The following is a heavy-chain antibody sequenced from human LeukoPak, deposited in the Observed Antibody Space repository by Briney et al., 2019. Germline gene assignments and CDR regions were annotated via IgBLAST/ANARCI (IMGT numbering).Heavy chain of an antibody. CDR3: ARGPPPDFDY. V-gene: IGHV4-4*07. CDR2: IHPSGST. CDR1: GDSISSYY. J-gene: IGHJ4*02. Sequence: SETLSLTCTVSGDSISSYYWSWIRQPAGKGLEWIGRIHPSGSTNYNPSLKSRVTLSVDTSKNQFSLKLSSVAAADTAVYYCARGPPPDFDYWGRGTLVTVSS.